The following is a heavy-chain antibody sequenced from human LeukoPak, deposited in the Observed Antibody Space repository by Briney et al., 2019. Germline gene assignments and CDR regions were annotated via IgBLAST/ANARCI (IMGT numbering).Heavy chain of an antibody. CDR3: AAGFRSEFIYFYLHV. V-gene: IGHV3-48*02. Sequence: GGSLRLSCVASGFTFSDYSMNWVRQPPGKGLEWVSYISSRGTTVFYADSVKGRFTISRENDRNSVFLQMSGLRDEDTATYYCAAGFRSEFIYFYLHVWGKGTPVTVSS. J-gene: IGHJ6*03. D-gene: IGHD1-14*01. CDR2: ISSRGTTV. CDR1: GFTFSDYS.